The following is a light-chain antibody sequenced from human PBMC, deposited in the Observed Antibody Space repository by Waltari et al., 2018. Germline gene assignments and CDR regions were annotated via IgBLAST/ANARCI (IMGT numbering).Light chain of an antibody. CDR2: KAN. CDR1: SGSLSTTSY. V-gene: IGLV8-61*01. CDR3: ALYMGSGIWV. Sequence: QTVVTQESSLSVSPGGTVTLTCALSSGSLSTTSYATWYQQTPGQAPHTLVYKANARSSGVPDRFSGSILGNTAALTITGAQADDESDYYCALYMGSGIWVFGGGTRLTVL. J-gene: IGLJ3*02.